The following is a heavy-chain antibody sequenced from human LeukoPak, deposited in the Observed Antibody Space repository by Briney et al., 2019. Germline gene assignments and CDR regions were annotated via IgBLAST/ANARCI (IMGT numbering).Heavy chain of an antibody. V-gene: IGHV4-4*07. CDR2: IYTSGTT. CDR3: AKDLFEGASPQHFDY. Sequence: SETLSLTCTVSGGSISSYYWSWIRQPAGKGLELIGRIYTSGTTNYNPSLKSRVTISVDTSKNQFSLKLSSVTAADTAVYYCAKDLFEGASPQHFDYWGQGTLVTVSS. CDR1: GGSISSYY. D-gene: IGHD1-26*01. J-gene: IGHJ4*02.